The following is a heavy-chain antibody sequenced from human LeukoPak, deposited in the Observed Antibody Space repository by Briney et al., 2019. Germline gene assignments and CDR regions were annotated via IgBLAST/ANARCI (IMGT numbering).Heavy chain of an antibody. D-gene: IGHD3-10*01. V-gene: IGHV3-20*04. Sequence: GSLRLSCAASGFTFDDYGMSWVGQAPGKGLEWVSGINWNGGSTGYADSVKGRFTISRDNAKNSLYLQMNSLRAEDTAVYYGAKSSVQRYYYGSGSGYFEYWGQGTLVTVSS. CDR3: AKSSVQRYYYGSGSGYFEY. J-gene: IGHJ4*02. CDR2: INWNGGST. CDR1: GFTFDDYG.